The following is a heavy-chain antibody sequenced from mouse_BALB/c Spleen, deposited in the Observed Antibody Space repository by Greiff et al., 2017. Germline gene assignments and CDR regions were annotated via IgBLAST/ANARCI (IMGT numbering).Heavy chain of an antibody. CDR1: GFTFTDYY. CDR2: IRNKANGYTT. V-gene: IGHV7-3*02. CDR3: AREGGHFDY. Sequence: EVMLVESGGGLVQPGGSLRLSCATSGFTFTDYYMSWVRQPPGKALEWLGFIRNKANGYTTEYSASVKGRFTISRDNSQSILYLQMNTLRAEDSATYYCAREGGHFDYWGQGTTLTVSS. J-gene: IGHJ2*01.